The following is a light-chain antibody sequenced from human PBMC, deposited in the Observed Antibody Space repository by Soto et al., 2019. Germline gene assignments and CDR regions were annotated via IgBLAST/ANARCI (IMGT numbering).Light chain of an antibody. CDR2: GAS. CDR3: QQYGSSPRT. CDR1: QSVSSSY. J-gene: IGKJ1*01. V-gene: IGKV3-20*01. Sequence: EIGMTQSPGTLSLSPVERATLSCRASQSVSSSYLAWYQQKPDQAPRLLIYGASSRATGIPDRFSGSGSGTDFTLTISRLEPEDFAVYYCQQYGSSPRTFGQGTKVEIK.